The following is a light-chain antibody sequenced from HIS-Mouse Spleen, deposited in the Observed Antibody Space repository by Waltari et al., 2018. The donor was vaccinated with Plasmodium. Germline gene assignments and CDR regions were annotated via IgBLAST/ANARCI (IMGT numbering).Light chain of an antibody. Sequence: SYELTQPPSVSVSPGQTARITFSSDALPKKYSYLYRQKSGQAPVLVLYEDSKRPSGIPERFSGSSSGTMATLTISGAQVEDEADYYCYSTDSSGNHRVFGGGTKLTVL. CDR2: EDS. V-gene: IGLV3-10*01. J-gene: IGLJ3*02. CDR3: YSTDSSGNHRV. CDR1: ALPKKY.